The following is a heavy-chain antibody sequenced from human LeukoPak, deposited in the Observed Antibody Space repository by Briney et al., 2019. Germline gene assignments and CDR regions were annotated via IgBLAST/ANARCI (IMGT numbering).Heavy chain of an antibody. CDR2: IYYSGST. CDR1: GVSISSYY. Sequence: SETLSLTCTVSGVSISSYYWSWIRQPPGKGLEWIGYIYYSGSTNYNPSLKSRVTISVDTSKNQFSLKLSSVTAADTAVYYCARTDRRWFDPWGQGTLVTVSS. V-gene: IGHV4-59*08. J-gene: IGHJ5*02. CDR3: ARTDRRWFDP.